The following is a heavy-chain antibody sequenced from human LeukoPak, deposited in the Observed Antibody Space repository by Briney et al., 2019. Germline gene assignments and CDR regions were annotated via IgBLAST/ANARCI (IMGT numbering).Heavy chain of an antibody. Sequence: PGESLKISCQGSRAKFNKYWIGWVRQMPGKGLEYMGMIYPDDSETKYSPSFQGQVTISADKSITTAYLQWSSLKVSDSAMCYCATWDYYDISGDYTYKWFDPWGQGTLVTVSS. V-gene: IGHV5-51*01. D-gene: IGHD3-22*01. CDR2: IYPDDSET. J-gene: IGHJ5*02. CDR3: ATWDYYDISGDYTYKWFDP. CDR1: RAKFNKYW.